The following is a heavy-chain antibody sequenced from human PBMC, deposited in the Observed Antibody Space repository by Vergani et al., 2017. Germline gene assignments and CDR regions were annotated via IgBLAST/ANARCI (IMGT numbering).Heavy chain of an antibody. D-gene: IGHD1-7*01. Sequence: QITLKESGPTLVKPTQTLTLTCTFSGFSLNTRGVSVAWIRQPPGKALDWLALMYWNDDQHYSPSLNNSVTITKDTTKNQVVLTMTNMDYVDTGTYYCVYRKTGCGTTGCFYPFYYYYYMDVWGKGTTVTVSS. V-gene: IGHV2-5*04. CDR1: GFSLNTRGVS. CDR3: VYRKTGCGTTGCFYPFYYYYYMDV. J-gene: IGHJ6*03. CDR2: MYWNDDQ.